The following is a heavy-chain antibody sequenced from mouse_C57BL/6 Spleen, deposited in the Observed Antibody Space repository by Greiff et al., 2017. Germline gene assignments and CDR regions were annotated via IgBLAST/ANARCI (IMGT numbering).Heavy chain of an antibody. V-gene: IGHV1-5*01. J-gene: IGHJ4*01. Sequence: DVKLQESGTVLARPGASVKMSCKTSGYTFTSYWMHWVKLRPGQGLEWIGAIYPGNSDTSYNQKFKGKAKLTAVTSASTAYMELSSLTNEDSAVYYCTRQGTTVVATDCYAMDYWGQGTSVTVSS. D-gene: IGHD1-1*01. CDR1: GYTFTSYW. CDR2: IYPGNSDT. CDR3: TRQGTTVVATDCYAMDY.